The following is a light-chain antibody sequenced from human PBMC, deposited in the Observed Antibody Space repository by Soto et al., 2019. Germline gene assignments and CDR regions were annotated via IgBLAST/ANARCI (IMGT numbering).Light chain of an antibody. CDR1: QSVSSY. V-gene: IGKV3-11*01. Sequence: EIVLTQSPATLSLSPGEIATLSCRASQSVSSYLAWYQQKPGQATRLLIYDASNMATGIPARFSGSGSGTDFTLTISSLEPEDFAVYYCQQRSNWPLLTFGVGTKVEIK. J-gene: IGKJ4*01. CDR2: DAS. CDR3: QQRSNWPLLT.